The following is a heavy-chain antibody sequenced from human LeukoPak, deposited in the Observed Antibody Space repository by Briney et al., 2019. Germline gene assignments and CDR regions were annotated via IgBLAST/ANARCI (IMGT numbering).Heavy chain of an antibody. CDR2: IYYSGST. D-gene: IGHD4-11*01. V-gene: IGHV4-39*01. CDR1: GGSISSSSYY. Sequence: SETLSLTCTVSGGSISSSSYYWGWIRQPPGKGLEWIGSIYYSGSTYYNPSLESRVTISVDTSKNQFSLKLSSVTAADTAVYYCAGLGKLQYLDYWGQGTLVTVSS. CDR3: AGLGKLQYLDY. J-gene: IGHJ4*02.